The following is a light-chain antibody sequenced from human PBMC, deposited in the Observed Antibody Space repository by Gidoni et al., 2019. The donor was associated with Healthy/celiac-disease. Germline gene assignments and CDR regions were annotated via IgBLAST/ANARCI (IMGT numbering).Light chain of an antibody. CDR2: GAS. Sequence: EIVLTQSPGTLSLSPGERATLSCRASQSVSSSYVAWYQQKPGQAPRLLISGASSKATGIPDRFSGSGSGTDFTLTVSRLEPEDFAVYYCQQYGSSPTFGGGTKVEIK. J-gene: IGKJ4*01. V-gene: IGKV3-20*01. CDR1: QSVSSSY. CDR3: QQYGSSPT.